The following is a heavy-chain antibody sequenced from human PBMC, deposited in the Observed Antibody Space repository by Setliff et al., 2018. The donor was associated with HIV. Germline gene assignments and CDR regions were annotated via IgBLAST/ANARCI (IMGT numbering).Heavy chain of an antibody. Sequence: GGSLRLSCGASGFTFSSFAMNWVRHAPGKGLEWVSAVSGSGAATEYADSVKGRFTISRDNAKNSLYLQMNSLRADDTAIYYCARDDPAGGIDYWGQGTLVTVSS. CDR2: VSGSGAAT. J-gene: IGHJ4*02. D-gene: IGHD1-26*01. V-gene: IGHV3-21*06. CDR1: GFTFSSFA. CDR3: ARDDPAGGIDY.